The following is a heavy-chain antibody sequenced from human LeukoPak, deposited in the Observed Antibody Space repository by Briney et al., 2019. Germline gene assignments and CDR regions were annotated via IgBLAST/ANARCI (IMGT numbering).Heavy chain of an antibody. V-gene: IGHV4-59*01. D-gene: IGHD4-23*01. Sequence: SEPLSLTCTVSGGSTSGYFWSWVRQPPGKGVEWIAYILYSGSTNYNPSPKSRVTISVDTSKNQFSLLLTSVTAADTAVYYCARTRGYGGNSPRAFDIWGQGTMVTVSS. CDR2: ILYSGST. CDR3: ARTRGYGGNSPRAFDI. CDR1: GGSTSGYF. J-gene: IGHJ3*02.